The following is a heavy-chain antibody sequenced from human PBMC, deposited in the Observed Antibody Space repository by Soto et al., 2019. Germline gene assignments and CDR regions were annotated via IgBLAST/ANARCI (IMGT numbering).Heavy chain of an antibody. D-gene: IGHD2-21*02. J-gene: IGHJ4*02. CDR1: GDSISSRSYY. Sequence: SETLSLTCTVTGDSISSRSYYWGWIRQPPGKGLEWIGSIYYSGITYNNPSLRSRVSMSIDTSKDQFSLKLKSVTAADTALYFCARQRTSVVTQAYFGVWGPGSLVTVSS. CDR2: IYYSGIT. CDR3: ARQRTSVVTQAYFGV. V-gene: IGHV4-39*01.